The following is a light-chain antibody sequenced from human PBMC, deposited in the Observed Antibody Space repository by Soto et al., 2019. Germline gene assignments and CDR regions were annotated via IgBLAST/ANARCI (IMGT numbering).Light chain of an antibody. CDR2: DAS. J-gene: IGKJ1*01. Sequence: DIRMTQSPSSLSAFVGDTVTITCRASQSISTHLNWYQQKPGKAPKLLIYDASRLESGVPSRFSGSGSGTEFTLTISSLQPDDFTTFYCQQYKDYTWTFGQGTKVDIK. CDR1: QSISTH. CDR3: QQYKDYTWT. V-gene: IGKV1-5*01.